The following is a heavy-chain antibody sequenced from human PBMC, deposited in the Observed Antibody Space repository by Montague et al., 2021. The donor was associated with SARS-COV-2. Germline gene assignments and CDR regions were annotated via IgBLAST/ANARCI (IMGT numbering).Heavy chain of an antibody. CDR3: ARQDDILTGYYYYGMDV. D-gene: IGHD3-9*01. V-gene: IGHV4-39*01. Sequence: ETLSLTCTVSGGSISSSSYYWGWIRQPPGKGLEWIGSIYYSGSAYYNPSLKSRVTISVDTSKNQFSLKLSSVTAADTAVYYCARQDDILTGYYYYGMDVWGQGTTVTVSS. J-gene: IGHJ6*02. CDR1: GGSISSSSYY. CDR2: IYYSGSA.